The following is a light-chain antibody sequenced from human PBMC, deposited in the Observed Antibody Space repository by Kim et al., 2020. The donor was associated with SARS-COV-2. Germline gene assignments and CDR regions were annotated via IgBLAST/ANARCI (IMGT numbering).Light chain of an antibody. V-gene: IGLV3-1*01. CDR2: QDS. Sequence: SYELTQPPSVSVSPGQTASITCSGDKLGDKYACWYQQKPGQSPVLVIYQDSKRPSGIPERFSGSNSGNTATLTISGTQAMDEADYYCQAWDSSPVVFGGGTQLTVL. CDR3: QAWDSSPVV. J-gene: IGLJ2*01. CDR1: KLGDKY.